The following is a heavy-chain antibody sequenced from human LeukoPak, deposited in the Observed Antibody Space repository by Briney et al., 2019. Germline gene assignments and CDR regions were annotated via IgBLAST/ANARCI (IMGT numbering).Heavy chain of an antibody. D-gene: IGHD3-10*01. Sequence: PGGSLRLSCAASGFTFSSYAMSWVRQAPGKGLEWVSAISGSSGSTYYTDSVKGRFTISRANSKNQLYLQMNRLRADDTAVYYCAKNRFRQYYYGSGSYYNVDYFDYWGQGTLVTVSS. V-gene: IGHV3-23*01. CDR2: ISGSSGST. J-gene: IGHJ4*02. CDR3: AKNRFRQYYYGSGSYYNVDYFDY. CDR1: GFTFSSYA.